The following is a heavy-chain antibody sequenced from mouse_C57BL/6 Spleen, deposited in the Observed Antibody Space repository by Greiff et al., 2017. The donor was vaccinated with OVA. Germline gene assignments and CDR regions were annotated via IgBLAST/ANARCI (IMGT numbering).Heavy chain of an antibody. D-gene: IGHD1-1*01. V-gene: IGHV5-9-1*02. CDR2: ISSGGDYI. Sequence: EVHLVESGEGLVKPGGSLKLSCAASGFTFSSYAMSWVRQTPEKRLEWVAYISSGGDYIYYADTVKGRFTISRDNARNTLYLQMSSLKSEDTAMYYCTRGSISYYAMDYWGQGTSVTVSS. CDR1: GFTFSSYA. CDR3: TRGSISYYAMDY. J-gene: IGHJ4*01.